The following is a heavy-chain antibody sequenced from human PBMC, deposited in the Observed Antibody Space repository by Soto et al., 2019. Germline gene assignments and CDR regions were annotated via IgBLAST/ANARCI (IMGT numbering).Heavy chain of an antibody. Sequence: SETLSLTCAVYGGSFSGYYWSWIRRPPGKGLEWIGEINHSGSTNYNPSLKSRVTISVDTSKNQFSLKLSSVTAADTAVYYCARGRYYYGSGSQKRWFDPWGQGTLVTVSS. CDR1: GGSFSGYY. J-gene: IGHJ5*02. CDR2: INHSGST. CDR3: ARGRYYYGSGSQKRWFDP. V-gene: IGHV4-34*01. D-gene: IGHD3-10*01.